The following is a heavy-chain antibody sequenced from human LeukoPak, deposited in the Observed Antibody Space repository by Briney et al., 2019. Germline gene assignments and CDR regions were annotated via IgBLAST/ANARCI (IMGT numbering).Heavy chain of an antibody. CDR3: TKDKGGHGSGSYIWAGMDV. J-gene: IGHJ6*02. CDR2: ISWNSGNI. Sequence: GGSLRLSCAASGFSFEDYAMYWVRQAPGKGLEWVSGISWNSGNIGYADSVKGRFTISRDNAKNSLYLQMNSLRAEDTALYYCTKDKGGHGSGSYIWAGMDVWGQGTTVTVSS. D-gene: IGHD3-10*01. CDR1: GFSFEDYA. V-gene: IGHV3-9*01.